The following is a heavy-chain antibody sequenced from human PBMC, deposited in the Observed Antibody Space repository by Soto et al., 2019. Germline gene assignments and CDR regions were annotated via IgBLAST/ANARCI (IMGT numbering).Heavy chain of an antibody. J-gene: IGHJ5*01. CDR3: TTKDWFES. Sequence: GGSLRLSCAASGFTFSGSAMHWVRQAPGKGLVWVSRIKHDWSITSYAGSVKGRFTVSRDNAKNTLYLQMNSLRAEDTAMYYCTTKDWFESWGQGTPVTVSS. V-gene: IGHV3-74*01. CDR2: IKHDWSIT. CDR1: GFTFSGSA.